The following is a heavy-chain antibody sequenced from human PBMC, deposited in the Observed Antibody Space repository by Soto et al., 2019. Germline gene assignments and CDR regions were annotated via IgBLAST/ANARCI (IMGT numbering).Heavy chain of an antibody. CDR1: GDSMDRYY. CDR3: ARYRLWFGEFTLDS. J-gene: IGHJ4*02. D-gene: IGHD3-10*01. Sequence: PSETLSLTCTVSGDSMDRYYWTWPRQSPGKGLEWIGYIHSTGSTNYNPSLMSRVTMSVDTSKIQFSLNLSSMAAADTAVYYCARYRLWFGEFTLDSWGQGALVTVSS. V-gene: IGHV4-59*08. CDR2: IHSTGST.